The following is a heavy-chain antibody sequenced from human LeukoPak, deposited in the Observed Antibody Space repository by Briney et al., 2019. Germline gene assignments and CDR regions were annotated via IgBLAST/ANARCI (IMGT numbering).Heavy chain of an antibody. J-gene: IGHJ6*03. CDR2: IYYSGTT. D-gene: IGHD3-10*01. CDR3: ARLSPWEFTYYYYYMDV. V-gene: IGHV4-39*01. Sequence: SETLPLTCTVSGGSISSNNYYWGWIRQPPGKGLEWIGSIYYSGTTYYNPSLKSRVTISVDTSKNQFSLKLSSVTAADTAVYFCARLSPWEFTYYYYYMDVWGKGTTVTVSS. CDR1: GGSISSNNYY.